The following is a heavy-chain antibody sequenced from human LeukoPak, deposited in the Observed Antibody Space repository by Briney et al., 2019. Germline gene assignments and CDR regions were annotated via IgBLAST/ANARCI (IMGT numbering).Heavy chain of an antibody. Sequence: SGGSLRLSCAASGLTFGSYWMSWVRQAPGKGLEWVANIKEDGSEKHYVDSVKGRFTISRDNAENSLYLQMNSLRAEDTAVYYCARDMTMVGRYDPWGQGTLVTVSS. CDR2: IKEDGSEK. D-gene: IGHD4/OR15-4a*01. J-gene: IGHJ5*02. CDR1: GLTFGSYW. CDR3: ARDMTMVGRYDP. V-gene: IGHV3-7*03.